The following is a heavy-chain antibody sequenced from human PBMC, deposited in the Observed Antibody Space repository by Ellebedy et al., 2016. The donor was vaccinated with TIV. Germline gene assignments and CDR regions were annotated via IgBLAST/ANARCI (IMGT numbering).Heavy chain of an antibody. V-gene: IGHV3-48*02. CDR3: ARDRRGSGWSLPFDY. D-gene: IGHD6-19*01. CDR2: ISSSSSTI. Sequence: GESLKISXAASGFTFSSYSMNWVRQAPGKGLEWVSYISSSSSTIYYADSVKGRFTISRDNAKNSLYLQMNSLRDEDTAVYYCARDRRGSGWSLPFDYWGQGTLVTVSS. J-gene: IGHJ4*02. CDR1: GFTFSSYS.